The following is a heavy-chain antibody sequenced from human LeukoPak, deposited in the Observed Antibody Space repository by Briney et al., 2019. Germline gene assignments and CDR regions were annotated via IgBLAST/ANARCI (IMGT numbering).Heavy chain of an antibody. D-gene: IGHD5-12*01. V-gene: IGHV4-59*01. Sequence: PSEGLSLTCTVSGGSISSYYWSWIRQPSGKGLEWIGYIFLGGITNYNPSLKSRVTISVDTSKNQFSLKLSSVTAADTAVYYCARGLGRYYSYGMDVWGQGTTVTVS. CDR1: GGSISSYY. CDR2: IFLGGIT. CDR3: ARGLGRYYSYGMDV. J-gene: IGHJ6*02.